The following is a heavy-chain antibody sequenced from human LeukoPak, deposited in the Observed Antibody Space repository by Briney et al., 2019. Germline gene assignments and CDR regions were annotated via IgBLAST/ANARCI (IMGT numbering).Heavy chain of an antibody. CDR2: ISSSSSTI. J-gene: IGHJ5*02. CDR1: GFTFSSYS. V-gene: IGHV3-48*01. D-gene: IGHD5-12*01. Sequence: PGGSLRLSCAASGFTFSSYSMNWVRQAPGKGLEWVSYISSSSSTIYYADSVKGRFTISRDNAKNSLYLQMNSLRAEDTAVYYCARMGIRYSGYDYVNWFDPWGQGTLVTVSS. CDR3: ARMGIRYSGYDYVNWFDP.